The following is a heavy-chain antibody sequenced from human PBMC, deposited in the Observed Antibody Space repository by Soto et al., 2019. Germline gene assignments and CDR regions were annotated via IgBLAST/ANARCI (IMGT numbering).Heavy chain of an antibody. Sequence: QVHLVESGGGVVQPGRSLRLSCAASGFTFSSYDMHWVRQAPGKGLEWVAVISYDGSKKYYVDSVEGRFTISRDNSKKTLYLQMKSLRAEDTAVYYCARDSYYYDSSGHYYYFDYWGQGTLVTVSS. CDR3: ARDSYYYDSSGHYYYFDY. CDR2: ISYDGSKK. V-gene: IGHV3-30-3*01. J-gene: IGHJ4*02. D-gene: IGHD3-22*01. CDR1: GFTFSSYD.